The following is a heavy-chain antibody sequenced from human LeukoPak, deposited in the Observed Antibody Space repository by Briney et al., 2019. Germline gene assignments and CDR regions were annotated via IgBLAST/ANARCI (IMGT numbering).Heavy chain of an antibody. J-gene: IGHJ5*02. CDR3: ARARTWPYWFDP. D-gene: IGHD3/OR15-3a*01. V-gene: IGHV3-53*01. CDR1: GFTVSSNY. CDR2: IYSGGST. Sequence: GGSLRLSCAASGFTVSSNYMSWVRQAPGKGLEWVTVIYSGGSTYYADSVKGRFTISRDNSKNTLYLQMNSLRAEDTAVYYCARARTWPYWFDPWGQGTLVTASS.